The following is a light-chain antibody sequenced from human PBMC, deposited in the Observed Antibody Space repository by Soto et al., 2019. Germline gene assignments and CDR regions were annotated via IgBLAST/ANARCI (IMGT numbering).Light chain of an antibody. J-gene: IGLJ2*01. CDR3: AAWDDSLSGVV. Sequence: QSVLTQPPSASGTPGHRVTISCSGSRSNIGSNYVYWYQQLPGTAPKLLIYRNNQRPSGVPDRFSGSKSGTSASQAISGLRAEDEADYYCAAWDDSLSGVVFGGGTQLTVL. CDR1: RSNIGSNY. V-gene: IGLV1-47*01. CDR2: RNN.